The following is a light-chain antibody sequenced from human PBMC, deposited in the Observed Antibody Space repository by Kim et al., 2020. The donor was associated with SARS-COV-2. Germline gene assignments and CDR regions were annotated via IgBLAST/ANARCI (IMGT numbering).Light chain of an antibody. CDR2: KTS. J-gene: IGKJ5*01. Sequence: DIQMTQSPSTLSASVGDRVTITCRASQSFSSWLAWYQQKPGKVPKLLIYKTSILESGVPSRFSGSGSGTEFTLTISSLQPDDFATYFCQQYNNVPITFGQRTRLEIK. CDR1: QSFSSW. V-gene: IGKV1-5*03. CDR3: QQYNNVPIT.